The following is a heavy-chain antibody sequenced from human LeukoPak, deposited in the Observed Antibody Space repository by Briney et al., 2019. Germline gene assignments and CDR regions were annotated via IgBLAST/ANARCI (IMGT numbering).Heavy chain of an antibody. D-gene: IGHD2-15*01. Sequence: KAGGSLRLSCAASGFTFSNAWMSWVRQAPGKGLEWVGRFKSKTDGGTTDYAAPVKGRFTISRDDSKNTLYLQMNSLKIEDTAVYHCTTRSGGQEDYWGQGTLVTVSS. J-gene: IGHJ4*02. CDR2: FKSKTDGGTT. CDR3: TTRSGGQEDY. V-gene: IGHV3-15*01. CDR1: GFTFSNAW.